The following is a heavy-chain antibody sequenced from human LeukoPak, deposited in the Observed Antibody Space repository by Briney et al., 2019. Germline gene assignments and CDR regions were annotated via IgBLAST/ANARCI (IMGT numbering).Heavy chain of an antibody. CDR3: ARGYSSSWNYFDY. J-gene: IGHJ4*02. CDR1: GGSISNYW. Sequence: SDTLSLTCTVSGGSISNYWWSWIRQPPGKGLEWIGYVFDSGGTNYNPSLKSRVPISVDTSKKQFSLKLSSVTAGDTAVYYCARGYSSSWNYFDYWGQGTLVTVSS. CDR2: VFDSGGT. D-gene: IGHD6-13*01. V-gene: IGHV4-59*07.